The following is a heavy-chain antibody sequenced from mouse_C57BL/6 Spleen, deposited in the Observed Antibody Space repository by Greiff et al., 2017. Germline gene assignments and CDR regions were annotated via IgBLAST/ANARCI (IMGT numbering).Heavy chain of an antibody. V-gene: IGHV1-82*01. Sequence: QVQLKQSGPELVKPGASVKLSCKASGYAFSSSWMNWVKQRPGKGLEWIGRIDPGDGGTNYNGKFKGKATLTADKSSSTAYMQLSSLTSEDSAVYVCARWIITSVVSYFGCWGQGTTLTVSS. CDR1: GYAFSSSW. J-gene: IGHJ2*01. CDR3: ARWIITSVVSYFGC. D-gene: IGHD1-1*01. CDR2: IDPGDGGT.